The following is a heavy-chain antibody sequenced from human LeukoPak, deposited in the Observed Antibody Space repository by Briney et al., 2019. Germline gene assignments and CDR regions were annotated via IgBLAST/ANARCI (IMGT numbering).Heavy chain of an antibody. V-gene: IGHV4-31*03. CDR2: IYYSGST. CDR1: GGSISSGGYY. D-gene: IGHD6-19*01. Sequence: SETLSLTCTVSGGSISSGGYYWSWIRQHPGKGLEWIGYIYYSGSTYYNPSLKSRVTVSVDTSKNQFSLKLSSVTAADTAVYYCAREPITAGTGSPYFDYWGQGTLVTVSS. J-gene: IGHJ4*02. CDR3: AREPITAGTGSPYFDY.